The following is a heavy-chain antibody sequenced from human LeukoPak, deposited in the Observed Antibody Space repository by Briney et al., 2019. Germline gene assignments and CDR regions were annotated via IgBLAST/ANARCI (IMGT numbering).Heavy chain of an antibody. CDR1: GYTFTSYY. D-gene: IGHD6-6*01. CDR3: ASDGRSSSSDYYMDV. V-gene: IGHV1-46*01. Sequence: GASVKVSCKASGYTFTSYYMHWVRQAPGQGLEWMGIINPSGGSTSYAQKFQGRVTMTGDMSTSTVYMELSSLRSEDTAVYYCASDGRSSSSDYYMDVWGKGTAVTVSS. CDR2: INPSGGST. J-gene: IGHJ6*03.